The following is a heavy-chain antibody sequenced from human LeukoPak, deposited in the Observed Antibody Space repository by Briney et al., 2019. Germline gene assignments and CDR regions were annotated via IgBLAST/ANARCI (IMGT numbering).Heavy chain of an antibody. Sequence: PSQTLSLTCTVSGGSISSADYYWNWIRQPPGKGLEWIGYFYYSGSTNYNPSLKSRVTISIDTSKNQFSLKLSSVTAADTAVYYCARADIVATVGVRDAFDIWGQGTIVTVSS. D-gene: IGHD5-12*01. J-gene: IGHJ3*02. V-gene: IGHV4-30-4*08. CDR2: FYYSGST. CDR3: ARADIVATVGVRDAFDI. CDR1: GGSISSADYY.